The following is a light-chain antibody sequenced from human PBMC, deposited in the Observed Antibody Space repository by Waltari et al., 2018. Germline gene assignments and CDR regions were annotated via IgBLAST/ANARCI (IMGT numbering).Light chain of an antibody. CDR3: QQYHNWPPWA. J-gene: IGKJ1*01. Sequence: DIVMTQSPATLSVSPGERATLSCRASQSVGTNLAWYQQSPGQAPRLLLDGASSRATGIPARFSGSGSGTDFTLTINSLQPEDFALYYCQQYHNWPPWAFGQGTKVEIK. V-gene: IGKV3-15*01. CDR2: GAS. CDR1: QSVGTN.